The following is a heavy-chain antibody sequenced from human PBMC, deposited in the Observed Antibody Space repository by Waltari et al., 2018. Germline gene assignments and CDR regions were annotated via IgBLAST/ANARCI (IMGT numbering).Heavy chain of an antibody. CDR2: INHSGST. V-gene: IGHV4-34*01. D-gene: IGHD2-2*01. CDR1: GGSFSGYY. CDR3: ARVVVPAAMGPYYFDY. Sequence: QVQLQQWGAGLLKPSETLSLTCAVYGGSFSGYYWSWIRQPPGKGLEWIGEINHSGSTNYNPSLKSRVTISVDTSKNQFSLKLSSVTAADTAVYYCARVVVPAAMGPYYFDYWGQGTLVTVSS. J-gene: IGHJ4*02.